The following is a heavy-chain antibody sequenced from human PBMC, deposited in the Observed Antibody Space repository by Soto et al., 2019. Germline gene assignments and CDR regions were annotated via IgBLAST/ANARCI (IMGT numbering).Heavy chain of an antibody. CDR1: GCSISSYS. J-gene: IGHJ6*02. V-gene: IGHV4-59*01. CDR2: IYYSGST. Sequence: SETLSLTCTVPGCSISSYSWSWIRQPPGKGLEWIGYIYYSGSTNYNPSLKSRVTISVDTSKNQFSLKLSSVTAADTAVYYCARVSLDFWSGYYTAYYYGMDVWGQGTTVTVS. CDR3: ARVSLDFWSGYYTAYYYGMDV. D-gene: IGHD3-3*01.